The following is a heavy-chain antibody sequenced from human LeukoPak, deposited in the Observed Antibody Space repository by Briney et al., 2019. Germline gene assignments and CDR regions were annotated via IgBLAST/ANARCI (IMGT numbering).Heavy chain of an antibody. CDR1: GFSFSAFW. CDR3: VRLFGGVTTFDY. CDR2: ISPDGSQQ. Sequence: GGSLRLSCAPSGFSFSAFWMSWVRQGPGKGLEWVATISPDGSQQYSVDSVRGRFTLSRDNAKNSLYLQMNSLSADDTAVYYCVRLFGGVTTFDYWGQGTLVTVSS. V-gene: IGHV3-7*01. J-gene: IGHJ4*02. D-gene: IGHD4-17*01.